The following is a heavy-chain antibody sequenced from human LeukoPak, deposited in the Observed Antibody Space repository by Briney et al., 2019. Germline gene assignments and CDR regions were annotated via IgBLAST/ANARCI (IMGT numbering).Heavy chain of an antibody. CDR1: GGSISSSSYY. J-gene: IGHJ4*02. D-gene: IGHD4-17*01. V-gene: IGHV4-39*01. CDR3: ARPPPDYGDYFDY. CDR2: IYYSGST. Sequence: SETLSLTCTVSGGSISSSSYYWGWIRQPPGKGLEWIGSIYYSGSTYYNPSLKSRVTISVDTSKNQFSLKLSSVTAADTAVYYCARPPPDYGDYFDYWGQGTLVTVSS.